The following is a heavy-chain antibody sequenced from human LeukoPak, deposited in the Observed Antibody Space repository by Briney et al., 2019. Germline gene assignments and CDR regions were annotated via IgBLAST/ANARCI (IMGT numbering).Heavy chain of an antibody. CDR2: IIPIFGIA. CDR1: GGTFSSYA. Sequence: GASVKVSCKASGGTFSSYAISWVRQAPGQGLEWMGRIIPIFGIANYAQKFQGRVTITADKSTSTAYMELSSLRSEDTAVYYCATYVDTAMVDDYWGQGTLVTVFS. CDR3: ATYVDTAMVDDY. D-gene: IGHD5-18*01. V-gene: IGHV1-69*04. J-gene: IGHJ4*02.